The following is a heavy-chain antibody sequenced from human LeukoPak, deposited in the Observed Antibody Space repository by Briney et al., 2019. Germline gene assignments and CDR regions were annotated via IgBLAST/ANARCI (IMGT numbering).Heavy chain of an antibody. V-gene: IGHV3-7*01. J-gene: IGHJ4*02. CDR3: ARLSSSWYVFDY. CDR2: IKLDESEE. CDR1: GFTFSAYW. Sequence: GGSLRLSCAASGFTFSAYWMTWVRQAPGKGLEWVANIKLDESEEYYVDSVKGRFTISRDNAKNSLYLQMNSLRAEDTAVYYCARLSSSWYVFDYWGQGTLVTV. D-gene: IGHD6-13*01.